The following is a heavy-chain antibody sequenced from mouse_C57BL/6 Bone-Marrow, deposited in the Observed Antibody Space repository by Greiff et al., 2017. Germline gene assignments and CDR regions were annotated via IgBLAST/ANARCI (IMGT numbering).Heavy chain of an antibody. CDR3: AGSNYYGSSYCYAMDY. V-gene: IGHV1-61*01. J-gene: IGHJ4*01. D-gene: IGHD1-1*01. CDR2: IYPSDSET. Sequence: QVQLQQPGAELVRPGSSVKLSCKASGYTFTSYWMDWVKQRPGQGLEWIGNIYPSDSETHYNQKFKDKATLTVDKSSSTAYMQLSSLTSADSAVYYCAGSNYYGSSYCYAMDYWGQGTTVTVSS. CDR1: GYTFTSYW.